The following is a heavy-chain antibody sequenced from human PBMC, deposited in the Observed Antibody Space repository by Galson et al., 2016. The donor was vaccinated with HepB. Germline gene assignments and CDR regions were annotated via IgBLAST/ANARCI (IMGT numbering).Heavy chain of an antibody. CDR2: IIPILGTA. Sequence: SGGTFSSYGISWVRQAPGQGLEWMGGIIPILGTAKYAQKFQGRVTITADESTTTAYMELRSLRSEDTAEYYCARKRPPPAEPTLYGMDVWGQGTTVTVS. D-gene: IGHD1-14*01. CDR3: ARKRPPPAEPTLYGMDV. CDR1: GGTFSSYG. V-gene: IGHV1-69*01. J-gene: IGHJ6*02.